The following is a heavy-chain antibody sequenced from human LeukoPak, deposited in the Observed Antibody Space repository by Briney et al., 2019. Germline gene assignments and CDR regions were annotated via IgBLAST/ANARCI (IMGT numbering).Heavy chain of an antibody. J-gene: IGHJ4*02. CDR3: AKGSGLWFGESPAGFNY. D-gene: IGHD3-10*01. Sequence: GGSLRLSCAACGINFSSYVMSLVRQAPGKGLEGVSAISGSGGSTYSADSGKGRFTISRDNSKNTLYLQMNSLRAEDTAVYYCAKGSGLWFGESPAGFNYRGQGTLVTVSS. CDR1: GINFSSYV. CDR2: ISGSGGST. V-gene: IGHV3-23*01.